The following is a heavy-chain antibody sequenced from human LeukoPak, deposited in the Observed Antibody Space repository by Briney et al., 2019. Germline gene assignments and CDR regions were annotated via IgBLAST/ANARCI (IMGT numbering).Heavy chain of an antibody. CDR1: GGSISSGGYS. J-gene: IGHJ5*02. CDR2: IYHSGST. Sequence: SETLSLTRAVSGGSISSGGYSWSWIRQPPGKGLEWIGYIYHSGSTYYNPSLKSRVTISVDRSKNQFSLKLSSVTAAATAVYYCARAAGIAVAGGMNDWFDPWGQGTLVTVSS. V-gene: IGHV4-30-2*01. CDR3: ARAAGIAVAGGMNDWFDP. D-gene: IGHD6-19*01.